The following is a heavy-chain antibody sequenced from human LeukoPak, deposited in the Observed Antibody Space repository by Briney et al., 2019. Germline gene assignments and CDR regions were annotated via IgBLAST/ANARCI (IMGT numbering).Heavy chain of an antibody. CDR2: MYNSGST. CDR3: ARHTTYGVRRGHYGSGSYYGNWFDP. V-gene: IGHV4-61*02. Sequence: PSETLSLTCNVSGGSISSGSYYWSWIRQPAGKGLEWIGRMYNSGSTNYNPSLKSRVTISVDTSKNQFSLKLSSVTAADTAVYYCARHTTYGVRRGHYGSGSYYGNWFDPWGQGTLVTVSS. CDR1: GGSISSGSYY. D-gene: IGHD3-10*01. J-gene: IGHJ5*02.